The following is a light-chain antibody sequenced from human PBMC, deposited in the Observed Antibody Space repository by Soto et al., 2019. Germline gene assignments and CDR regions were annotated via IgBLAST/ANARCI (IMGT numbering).Light chain of an antibody. CDR1: QGVSTW. CDR2: TAS. Sequence: DLQMTQSPSSVSASVGDRVTITCRASQGVSTWLAWYQQKPGKAPNLLIYTASSLQSGVPSRFSGSGSGTDFTLTISSLQPEDFATYYCQQTTTFPRTFGGGTKVEI. V-gene: IGKV1D-12*01. J-gene: IGKJ4*01. CDR3: QQTTTFPRT.